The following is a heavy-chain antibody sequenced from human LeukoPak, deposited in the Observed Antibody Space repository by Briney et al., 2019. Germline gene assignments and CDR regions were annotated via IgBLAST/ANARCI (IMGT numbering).Heavy chain of an antibody. J-gene: IGHJ5*02. V-gene: IGHV1-69*01. CDR2: IIPIFGTA. CDR1: GGTFGSYA. CDR3: ARDRLSQKGFDP. Sequence: GSSVKVSCKASGGTFGSYAISWVRQAPGQGLEWMGGIIPIFGTANYAQKFQGRVTITADESTSTAYMELSSLRSEDTAVYYCARDRLSQKGFDPWGPGTLVTVSS.